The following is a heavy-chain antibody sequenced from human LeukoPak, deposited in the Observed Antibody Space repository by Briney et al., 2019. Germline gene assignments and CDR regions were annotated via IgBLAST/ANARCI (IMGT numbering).Heavy chain of an antibody. Sequence: VASVKVSCKASGYTFTSYYMHWVRQAPGQGLEWMGWINPNSGGTNYAQKFQGRVTMTRDTSISTAYMELSRLRSDDTAVYYCARVSPFSSSWDFDYWGQGTLVTVSS. CDR2: INPNSGGT. CDR1: GYTFTSYY. V-gene: IGHV1-2*02. CDR3: ARVSPFSSSWDFDY. J-gene: IGHJ4*02. D-gene: IGHD6-13*01.